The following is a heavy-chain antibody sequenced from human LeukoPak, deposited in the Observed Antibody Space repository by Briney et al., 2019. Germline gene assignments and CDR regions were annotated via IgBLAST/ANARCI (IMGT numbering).Heavy chain of an antibody. CDR3: ARGGKDSNQYFDY. CDR2: INPTGGST. CDR1: GYTFPSYF. Sequence: ASVKVSCKASGYTFPSYFMHWVRQAPGQGLEWMGIINPTGGSTTYAQKFQGRVTMTRDTSTSTVYMELSSLRSDDTAVYYCARGGKDSNQYFDYWGQGTLVTVSS. V-gene: IGHV1-46*01. D-gene: IGHD4-11*01. J-gene: IGHJ4*02.